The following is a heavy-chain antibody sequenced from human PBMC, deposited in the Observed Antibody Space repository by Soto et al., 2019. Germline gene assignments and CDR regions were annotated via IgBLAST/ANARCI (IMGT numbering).Heavy chain of an antibody. D-gene: IGHD1-7*01. CDR2: MSSASSTT. V-gene: IGHV3-23*01. CDR1: GFTFVNFA. CDR3: ATNKEPELPRTTAY. J-gene: IGHJ4*02. Sequence: VLVIESGGGLVQPGGSLRVSCATFGFTFVNFAMNWVRQAPGRGLEWGSGMSSASSTTYYGDPVKGRFTISRDTSKNTLYLQMNRLRAEDTAVYYRATNKEPELPRTTAYWGQGTLVTVSS.